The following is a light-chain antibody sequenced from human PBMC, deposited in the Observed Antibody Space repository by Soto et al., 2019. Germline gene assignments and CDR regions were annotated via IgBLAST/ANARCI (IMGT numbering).Light chain of an antibody. J-gene: IGKJ4*01. CDR3: QQYRSLPLT. V-gene: IGKV3-20*01. CDR2: LAS. CDR1: QSLTNVY. Sequence: ELVLTQSRGTLSLSPGETASLSCRACQSLTNVYLAWYKQKVCQAPRLLIYLASRTATGSPARFSGSWSGTDFALTISRLVPEDFAVYFCQQYRSLPLTFGGGTKVEIK.